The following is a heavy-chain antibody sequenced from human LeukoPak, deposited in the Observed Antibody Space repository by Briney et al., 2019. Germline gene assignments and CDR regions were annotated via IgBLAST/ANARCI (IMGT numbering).Heavy chain of an antibody. V-gene: IGHV3-74*01. D-gene: IGHD6-13*01. CDR1: GLTFSSYW. CDR3: ARDIAAAGLNWFDP. CDR2: INSDGSST. J-gene: IGHJ5*02. Sequence: GGSLRLSCAASGLTFSSYWMHWVRQAPGKGLVWVSRINSDGSSTSYADSVKGRFTISRDNAKNTLYLQMNSLRAEDTAVYYCARDIAAAGLNWFDPWGQGTLVTVSS.